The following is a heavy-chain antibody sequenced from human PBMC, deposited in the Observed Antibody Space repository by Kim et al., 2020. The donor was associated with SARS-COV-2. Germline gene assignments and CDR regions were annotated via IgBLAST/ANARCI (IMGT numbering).Heavy chain of an antibody. CDR1: GGSISSYY. J-gene: IGHJ6*02. Sequence: SETLSLTCTVSGGSISSYYWSWIRQPPGKGLEWIGYIYYSGSTNYNPSLKSRVTISVDTSKNQFSLKLSSVTAADTAVYYWARQHIYCSSTSCYDNYYYYGMDVWGHGTTVTVSS. CDR2: IYYSGST. D-gene: IGHD2-2*01. V-gene: IGHV4-59*08. CDR3: ARQHIYCSSTSCYDNYYYYGMDV.